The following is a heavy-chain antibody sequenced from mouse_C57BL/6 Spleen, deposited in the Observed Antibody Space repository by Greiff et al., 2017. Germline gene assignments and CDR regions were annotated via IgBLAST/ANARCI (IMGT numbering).Heavy chain of an antibody. Sequence: QVQLQQPGAELVKPGASVKMSCKASGYTFTSYWITWVKQRPGQGLEWIGDIYPGSGSTNYNEKFKSKATLTVDTSSSTAYMQLSSLTSEDSAVYYCARWGDYDWGFDVWGTGTTVTVSS. J-gene: IGHJ1*03. CDR2: IYPGSGST. V-gene: IGHV1-55*01. CDR3: ARWGDYDWGFDV. CDR1: GYTFTSYW. D-gene: IGHD2-4*01.